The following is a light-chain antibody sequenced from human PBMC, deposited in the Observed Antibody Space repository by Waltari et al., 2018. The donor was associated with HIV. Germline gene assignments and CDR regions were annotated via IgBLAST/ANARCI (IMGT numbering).Light chain of an antibody. J-gene: IGLJ3*02. Sequence: QSALTQPASVSGSPGQSITISCTGTSSDVGGYNYVSWYQQHPDKAPKLVIFEVNKRPSGVSNRFPGSNSGTTASLTISGLQAEDEADYYCSSYTSSRTLVFGGGTKLTVL. CDR1: SSDVGGYNY. V-gene: IGLV2-14*01. CDR3: SSYTSSRTLV. CDR2: EVN.